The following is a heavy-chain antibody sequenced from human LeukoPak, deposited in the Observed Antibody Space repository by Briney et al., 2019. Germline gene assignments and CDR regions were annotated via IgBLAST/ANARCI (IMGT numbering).Heavy chain of an antibody. D-gene: IGHD5-12*01. Sequence: PSETLSLTCTVSGDSMSSGARWSWVRQSPRKGLEWIGEIYHSGSTNYNPSLRGRVTLSVDNPNNHFSLDLSSVTAADTAFYYCARRGYSGNEAYFAYWGQGTLVTVSS. CDR2: IYHSGST. J-gene: IGHJ4*02. CDR1: GDSMSSGAR. V-gene: IGHV4-4*02. CDR3: ARRGYSGNEAYFAY.